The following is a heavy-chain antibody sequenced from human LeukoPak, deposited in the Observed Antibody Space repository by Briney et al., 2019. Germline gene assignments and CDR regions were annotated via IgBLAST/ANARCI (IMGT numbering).Heavy chain of an antibody. D-gene: IGHD6-13*01. CDR2: IYSGGNT. V-gene: IGHV3-53*05. CDR1: GFTVSDSY. Sequence: PGGSLRLSCAASGFTVSDSYMRWVRQAPGKGLEWVSVIYSGGNTYYADSVKGRFTISRDNSKNTLYLQMNSLRSDDTAVYYCARVPRGAAAGTFDYWGQGTLVTVSS. CDR3: ARVPRGAAAGTFDY. J-gene: IGHJ4*02.